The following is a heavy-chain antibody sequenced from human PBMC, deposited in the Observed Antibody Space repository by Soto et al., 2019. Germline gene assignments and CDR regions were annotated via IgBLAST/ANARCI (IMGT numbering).Heavy chain of an antibody. J-gene: IGHJ6*02. V-gene: IGHV5-51*01. CDR2: IHPSDSDT. CDR3: ARQIAARSYYYYGMDV. CDR1: GYNFAIYW. Sequence: GESLKISCKGSGYNFAIYWIAWVRQMPGKGLEWMGTIHPSDSDTRYSPSFQGQVTISADKSISTAYLQWSSLKASDTAMYYCARQIAARSYYYYGMDVWGQGTTVTVSS. D-gene: IGHD6-6*01.